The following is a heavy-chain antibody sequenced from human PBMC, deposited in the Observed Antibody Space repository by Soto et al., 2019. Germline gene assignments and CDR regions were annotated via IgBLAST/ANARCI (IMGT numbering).Heavy chain of an antibody. CDR3: TREQGGDGYSYGFYAF. J-gene: IGHJ4*02. V-gene: IGHV3-49*03. D-gene: IGHD5-18*01. Sequence: GRSIRLRYTAAGFNCGDYGGSWIRQTPGKGLEWVGFIRSKAYGGTTEYAASVKGRFTISRDDSKSIAYLQMNSLKTEDTAVYYCTREQGGDGYSYGFYAFWGQGTLVTVSS. CDR1: GFNCGDYG. CDR2: IRSKAYGGTT.